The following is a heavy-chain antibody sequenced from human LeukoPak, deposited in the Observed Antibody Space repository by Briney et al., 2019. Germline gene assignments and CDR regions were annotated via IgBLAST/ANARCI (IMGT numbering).Heavy chain of an antibody. CDR3: TRNSGTYRGYGMDV. V-gene: IGHV3-49*03. D-gene: IGHD1-26*01. CDR1: GFTFGDYA. CDR2: IRTKALGGTT. Sequence: GGSLRLSCTSSGFTFGDYAMSWFRQAPGKGLEWVGFIRTKALGGTTEYAASVKDRFTISRDDSNSIAYLHMNSLKAEDTAVYYCTRNSGTYRGYGMDVWGRGTTVTVSS. J-gene: IGHJ6*02.